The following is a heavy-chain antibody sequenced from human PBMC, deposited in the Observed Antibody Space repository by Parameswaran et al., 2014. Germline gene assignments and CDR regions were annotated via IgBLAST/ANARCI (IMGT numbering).Heavy chain of an antibody. Sequence: WVRQAPGQGLEWMGWINTNTGNPTYAQGFTGRFVFSLDTSVSTAYLQISSLKAEDTAVYYCAREVFRGPHYWGQGTLVTVSS. CDR3: AREVFRGPHY. V-gene: IGHV7-4-1*02. J-gene: IGHJ4*02. CDR2: INTNTGNP. D-gene: IGHD3-10*02.